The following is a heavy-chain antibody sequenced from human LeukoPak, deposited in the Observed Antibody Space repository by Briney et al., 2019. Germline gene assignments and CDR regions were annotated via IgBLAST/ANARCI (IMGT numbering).Heavy chain of an antibody. Sequence: SETLSLTCTVSGGSINSTDYYWSWIRQPAGKGPEWIGRIYSTGITKYNPSLKSRVIISVDTSKNQFSLKLNSVTATDTAVYYCARDSFEGGYYYYLDVWGKGTTVTVSS. V-gene: IGHV4-61*02. CDR2: IYSTGIT. CDR1: GGSINSTDYY. CDR3: ARDSFEGGYYYYLDV. J-gene: IGHJ6*03. D-gene: IGHD3-16*01.